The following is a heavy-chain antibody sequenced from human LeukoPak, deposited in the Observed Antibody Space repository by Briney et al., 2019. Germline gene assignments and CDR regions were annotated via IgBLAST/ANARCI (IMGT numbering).Heavy chain of an antibody. CDR1: GGSISSGGYY. Sequence: PSQTLSLTCTVSGGSISSGGYYWSWIRQPPGKGLEWIGYIFHSGSTYYNPSLKSRVTISVDRSKNQFSLKLRSVTAADTAVYYCARAGGLRFNNYFDYWGQGTLVTVSS. V-gene: IGHV4-30-2*01. CDR3: ARAGGLRFNNYFDY. D-gene: IGHD3-3*01. CDR2: IFHSGST. J-gene: IGHJ4*02.